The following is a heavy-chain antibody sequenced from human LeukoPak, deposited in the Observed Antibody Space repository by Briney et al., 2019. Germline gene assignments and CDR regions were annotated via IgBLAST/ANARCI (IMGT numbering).Heavy chain of an antibody. Sequence: GGSLRLSCVASGFTFSSNGMHWVRQAPGRGLEWVTFIQYDGSKKYYADSVKGRFTISRDNSKNTLYLEMNSLRAEDTAVYYCAKDIGSYYDYWGQGILVTVSS. CDR1: GFTFSSNG. J-gene: IGHJ4*02. CDR2: IQYDGSKK. D-gene: IGHD3-10*01. CDR3: AKDIGSYYDY. V-gene: IGHV3-30*02.